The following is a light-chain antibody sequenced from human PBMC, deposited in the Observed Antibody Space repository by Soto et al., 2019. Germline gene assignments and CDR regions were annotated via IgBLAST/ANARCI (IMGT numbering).Light chain of an antibody. CDR1: QTISSW. J-gene: IGKJ1*01. CDR3: HQYNSYSWK. V-gene: IGKV1-5*01. Sequence: DIQMTQSPSTLSGSVGDRVTITCRASQTISSWLAWYQQKPGKAPKLLIYDASSLESGVPSRFSGSGSGTEFTLTISRMQNDDFATYYCHQYNSYSWKVGHGTKGDSK. CDR2: DAS.